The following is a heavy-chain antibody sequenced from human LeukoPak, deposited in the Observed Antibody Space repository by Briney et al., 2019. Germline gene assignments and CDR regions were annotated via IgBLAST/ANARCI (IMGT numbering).Heavy chain of an antibody. Sequence: PGGSLRLSRAASGFTFSSYGMHWVRQAPGKGLEWVAFIRYDGSNKYYADSVKGRFTISRDNSKNTLYLQMNSLRAEDTAVYYCAKDGIAAAATWGQGTLVTVSS. CDR1: GFTFSSYG. V-gene: IGHV3-30*02. CDR3: AKDGIAAAAT. J-gene: IGHJ5*02. CDR2: IRYDGSNK. D-gene: IGHD6-13*01.